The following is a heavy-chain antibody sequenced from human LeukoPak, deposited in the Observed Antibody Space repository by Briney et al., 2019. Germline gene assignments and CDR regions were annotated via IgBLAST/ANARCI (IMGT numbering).Heavy chain of an antibody. V-gene: IGHV3-66*01. Sequence: GGSLRLSCAVSGFTVSSNHMSWGRQAPGKGLEWVSVIYAGGSTYYADSVKGRFTISRDNPKNTLYLQMNNLRVEDTALYYCARDARFGYWGQGTLVTVSS. J-gene: IGHJ4*02. CDR3: ARDARFGY. CDR2: IYAGGST. CDR1: GFTVSSNH.